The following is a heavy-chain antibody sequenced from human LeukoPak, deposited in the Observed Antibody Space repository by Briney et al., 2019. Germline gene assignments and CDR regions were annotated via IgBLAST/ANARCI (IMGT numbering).Heavy chain of an antibody. CDR3: ARDRMGGSFDY. V-gene: IGHV3-48*01. D-gene: IGHD2-15*01. CDR2: ITGGSNTI. Sequence: PGGSLRLSCAASGFTFDIYGMNWVRQAPGKGLDWVSFITGGSNTIYYADSVKGRFTISRDNARNSLYLQMNSLRVDDTAVYYCARDRMGGSFDYWGQGTLVTVSS. J-gene: IGHJ4*02. CDR1: GFTFDIYG.